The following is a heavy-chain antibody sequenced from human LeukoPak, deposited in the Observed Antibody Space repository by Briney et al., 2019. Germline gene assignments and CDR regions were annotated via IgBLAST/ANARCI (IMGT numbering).Heavy chain of an antibody. CDR3: ARAERVAGYGY. CDR2: INHSGST. Sequence: SETLSLTCAVYGGSFSGYYGSWIRQPPGKGLEWIGEINHSGSTNYNPSLKSRVTISVDTSKNQFYLKLSCVTAADTAVYYCARAERVAGYGYWGQGTLVTVSS. J-gene: IGHJ4*02. V-gene: IGHV4-34*01. CDR1: GGSFSGYY. D-gene: IGHD6-13*01.